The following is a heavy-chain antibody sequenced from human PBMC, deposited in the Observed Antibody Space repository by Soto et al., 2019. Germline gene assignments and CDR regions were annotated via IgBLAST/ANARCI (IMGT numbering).Heavy chain of an antibody. V-gene: IGHV1-58*01. CDR1: GFTFTSSA. D-gene: IGHD2-15*01. CDR2: IVVGSGNT. CDR3: AAVVPAEGYCSGGSCYSGNYYGMDV. Sequence: ASVKVSCKASGFTFTSSAVQWVRQARGQRLEWIGWIVVGSGNTNYAQKFQERVTITRDMSTSTAYRELSSLRSEDTAVYYCAAVVPAEGYCSGGSCYSGNYYGMDVWGQGTTVTVSS. J-gene: IGHJ6*02.